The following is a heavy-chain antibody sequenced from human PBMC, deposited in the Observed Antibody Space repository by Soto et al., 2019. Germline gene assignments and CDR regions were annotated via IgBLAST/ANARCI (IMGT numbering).Heavy chain of an antibody. J-gene: IGHJ4*02. V-gene: IGHV3-30*18. Sequence: GSLRLSCAASGFTFSSYGMHWVRQAPGKGLEWVAVISYDGSNKYYADSVKGRFTISRDNSKNTLYLQMNSLRAEDTAVYYCAKAASKYVVAVAASFDYWGQGTLVTVSS. D-gene: IGHD2-15*01. CDR3: AKAASKYVVAVAASFDY. CDR1: GFTFSSYG. CDR2: ISYDGSNK.